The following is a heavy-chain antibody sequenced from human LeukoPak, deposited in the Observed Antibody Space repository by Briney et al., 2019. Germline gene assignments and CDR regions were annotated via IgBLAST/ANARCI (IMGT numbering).Heavy chain of an antibody. CDR2: INHSGST. D-gene: IGHD3-22*01. CDR3: ATEAQPYYYDSSDYYRGWFDP. J-gene: IGHJ5*02. V-gene: IGHV4-34*01. Sequence: SETLSLTCAVYGGSFSGYYWSWIRQPPGKGLEWIGEINHSGSTNYNPSLKSRVTISVDTSKNQFSLKLSSVTAADTAVYYCATEAQPYYYDSSDYYRGWFDPWGQGTLVTVSS. CDR1: GGSFSGYY.